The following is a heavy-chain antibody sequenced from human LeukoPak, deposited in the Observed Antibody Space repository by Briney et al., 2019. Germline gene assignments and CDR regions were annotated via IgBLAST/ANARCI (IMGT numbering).Heavy chain of an antibody. J-gene: IGHJ6*02. CDR3: ARDRRIQLWLRGNGMDV. V-gene: IGHV3-21*01. CDR2: ISSSSSYI. Sequence: GGSLRLSCAASGFTFSSYSMNWVRQAPGKGLEWVSPISSSSSYIYYADSVKGRFTISRDNAKNSLYLQMNSLRAEDTAVYYCARDRRIQLWLRGNGMDVWGQGTTVTVSS. D-gene: IGHD5-18*01. CDR1: GFTFSSYS.